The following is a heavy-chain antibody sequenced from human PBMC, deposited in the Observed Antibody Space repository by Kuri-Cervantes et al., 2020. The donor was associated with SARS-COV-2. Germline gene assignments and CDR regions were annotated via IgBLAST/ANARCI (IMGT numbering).Heavy chain of an antibody. J-gene: IGHJ4*02. D-gene: IGHD6-13*01. CDR1: GFTVSSNY. Sequence: GGSLRLSCAASGFTVSSNYMSWVRQAPGKGLEWVSVIYSGGSTYYADSVKGRFTISRDNSKNTLYLQMNSLRAEDTAVYYCARVVGYSSSWYYFDYWGKGTLVTVSS. V-gene: IGHV3-53*01. CDR2: IYSGGST. CDR3: ARVVGYSSSWYYFDY.